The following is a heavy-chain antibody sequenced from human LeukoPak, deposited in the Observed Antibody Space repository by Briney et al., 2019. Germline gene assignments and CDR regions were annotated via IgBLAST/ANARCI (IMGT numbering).Heavy chain of an antibody. V-gene: IGHV3-21*01. Sequence: PGGSLRLSCAASGFTFGSYSMNWVRQAPGKGLEWVSSISSSSSYIYYADSVKGRFTISRDNAKNSLYLQMNSLRAEDTAVYYCAKDWFRISFDYWGQGTLVTVSS. CDR2: ISSSSSYI. D-gene: IGHD2-15*01. J-gene: IGHJ4*02. CDR1: GFTFGSYS. CDR3: AKDWFRISFDY.